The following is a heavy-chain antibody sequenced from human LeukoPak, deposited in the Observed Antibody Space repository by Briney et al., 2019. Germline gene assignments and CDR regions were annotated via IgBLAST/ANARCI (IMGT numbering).Heavy chain of an antibody. CDR1: GYTFTGYY. J-gene: IGHJ5*02. Sequence: ASVKVSCKASGYTFTGYYMHWVRQAPGQGLEWMGWINPNSGGTNYAQKFQGRVTMTRDTPISTAYMELSRLRSDDTAVYYCARGVVGNIVVVVAATGWFDPWGQGTLVTVSS. CDR3: ARGVVGNIVVVVAATGWFDP. CDR2: INPNSGGT. D-gene: IGHD2-15*01. V-gene: IGHV1-2*02.